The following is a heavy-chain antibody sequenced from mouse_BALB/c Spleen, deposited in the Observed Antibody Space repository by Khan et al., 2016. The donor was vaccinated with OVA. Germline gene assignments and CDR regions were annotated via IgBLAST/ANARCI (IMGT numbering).Heavy chain of an antibody. CDR3: TRDRIDY. J-gene: IGHJ2*01. Sequence: QVQLQQSGAELAKPGASVKMSCKASGYTFTTYWMHWVKQRPGQGLEWIGYINPTSGYTDYNEKFKDRVTLSADKSSSTAYMQLSSLTSEDSAVYYCTRDRIDYWGQGTTLTVSS. CDR1: GYTFTTYW. V-gene: IGHV1-7*01. CDR2: INPTSGYT.